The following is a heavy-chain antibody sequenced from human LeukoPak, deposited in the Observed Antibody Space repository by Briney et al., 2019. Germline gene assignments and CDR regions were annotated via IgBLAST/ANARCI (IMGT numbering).Heavy chain of an antibody. D-gene: IGHD5-24*01. CDR3: TRVGYIDEGIDY. CDR2: IKQDGSKK. Sequence: GGSLRLSCVASGFPFSSYWMTWVRQAPGKGLEWVVNIKQDGSKKSYVDSVKGRFTISRDNAKNSLYLQMNSLRAEDTAIYYCTRVGYIDEGIDYWGQGTLVTVSS. CDR1: GFPFSSYW. J-gene: IGHJ4*02. V-gene: IGHV3-7*04.